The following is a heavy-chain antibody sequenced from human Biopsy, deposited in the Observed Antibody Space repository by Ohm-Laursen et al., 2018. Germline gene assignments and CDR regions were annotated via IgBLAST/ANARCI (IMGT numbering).Heavy chain of an antibody. V-gene: IGHV3-23*01. D-gene: IGHD3-16*01. CDR3: ATSGAADSWGNYYGMDV. CDR1: GFTFNTYA. CDR2: IDVSEDNT. Sequence: SLRLSCAATGFTFNTYAMNWVRQAPGKGLEWVSHIDVSEDNTYYADSVRGRFTISRDNSKKMVHLQINSLRADDTAVYYCATSGAADSWGNYYGMDVWGQGTTVTVSS. J-gene: IGHJ6*02.